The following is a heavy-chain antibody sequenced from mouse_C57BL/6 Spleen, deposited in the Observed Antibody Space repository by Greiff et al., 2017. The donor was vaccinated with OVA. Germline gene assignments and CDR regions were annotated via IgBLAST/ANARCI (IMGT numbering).Heavy chain of an antibody. Sequence: QVQLQQPGAELVKPGASVKMSCKASGYTFTSYWITWVKQRPGQGLEWIGDIYPGSGSTNYNEKFKSKATLTVDTSSSTAYMQLSSLTSEDSAVYYCATYYAPGRGFAYWGQGTLVTVSA. D-gene: IGHD1-1*01. CDR1: GYTFTSYW. CDR2: IYPGSGST. V-gene: IGHV1-55*01. CDR3: ATYYAPGRGFAY. J-gene: IGHJ3*01.